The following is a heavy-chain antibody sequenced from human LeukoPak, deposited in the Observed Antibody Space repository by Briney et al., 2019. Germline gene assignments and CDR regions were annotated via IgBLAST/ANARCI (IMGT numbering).Heavy chain of an antibody. Sequence: PGRSLRLSCAASGFTFSSYGMHWVRQAPGKGLEWVAVISYDGSNKYYADSVKGRFTISRDNSKNTLYLQMNSLRAEDTALYYCAHYVMRGQGTLVTVSS. D-gene: IGHD3-10*02. V-gene: IGHV3-30*03. CDR1: GFTFSSYG. J-gene: IGHJ4*02. CDR2: ISYDGSNK. CDR3: AHYVM.